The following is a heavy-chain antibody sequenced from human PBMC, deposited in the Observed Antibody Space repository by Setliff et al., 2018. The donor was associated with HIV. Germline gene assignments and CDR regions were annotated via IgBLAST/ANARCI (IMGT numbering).Heavy chain of an antibody. CDR2: FDLAEDEI. D-gene: IGHD3-22*01. Sequence: ASVKVSCKVSGYTFIELSRHWVRQAPGKGLEWMGGFDLAEDEITYAQKFQGRVTITRDTSASTAYMELSSLRSEDTAVYYCARLPSGYHYDSSDYYGYFFDYWGQGTLVTVSS. V-gene: IGHV1-24*01. J-gene: IGHJ4*02. CDR1: GYTFIELS. CDR3: ARLPSGYHYDSSDYYGYFFDY.